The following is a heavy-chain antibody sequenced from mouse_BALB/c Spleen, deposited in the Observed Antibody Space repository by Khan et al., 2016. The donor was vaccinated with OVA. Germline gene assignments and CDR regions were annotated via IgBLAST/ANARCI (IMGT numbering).Heavy chain of an antibody. D-gene: IGHD4-1*01. CDR3: TRRNWDVAWFAY. Sequence: EVQLVESGTVLARPGASVKMSCKASGYTFTSYWMHWVKQRPGQGLEWIGDIYPGNTDTNYNQTFKGKAKLTAVTSTSTAYMELYSMTNEDSSVYYCTRRNWDVAWFAYWGQGTLVTVSA. CDR1: GYTFTSYW. J-gene: IGHJ3*01. CDR2: IYPGNTDT. V-gene: IGHV1-5*01.